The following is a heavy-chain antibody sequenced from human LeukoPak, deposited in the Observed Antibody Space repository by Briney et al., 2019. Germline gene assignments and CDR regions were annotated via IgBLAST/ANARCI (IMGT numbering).Heavy chain of an antibody. V-gene: IGHV4-34*01. Sequence: PSETLSLTCTVSGGSISSYYWSWIRQPPGKGLEWIGEINHSGSTNYNPSLKSRVTISVDTSKNQLSLKLSSVTAADTAVYYCARGYCSSTSCLYYFDYWGQGTLVTVSS. CDR2: INHSGST. CDR1: GGSISSYY. D-gene: IGHD2-2*01. CDR3: ARGYCSSTSCLYYFDY. J-gene: IGHJ4*02.